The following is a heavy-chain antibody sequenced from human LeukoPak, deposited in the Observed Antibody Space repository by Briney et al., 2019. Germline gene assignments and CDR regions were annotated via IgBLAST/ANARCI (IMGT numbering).Heavy chain of an antibody. CDR1: GFTFDDYA. Sequence: PGGSLRLSCAASGFTFDDYAMHWVRQAPGKGLDWVSGISWNSGDIGYADSVKGRVTISRDNAKNSLYLQMNSLRAEDTALYYCARDYSSSSSFLDYWGQGTLVTVSS. D-gene: IGHD6-6*01. CDR3: ARDYSSSSSFLDY. CDR2: ISWNSGDI. V-gene: IGHV3-9*01. J-gene: IGHJ4*02.